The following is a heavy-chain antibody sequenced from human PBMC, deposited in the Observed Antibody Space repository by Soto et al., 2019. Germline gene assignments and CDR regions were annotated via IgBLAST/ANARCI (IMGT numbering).Heavy chain of an antibody. J-gene: IGHJ4*02. CDR2: IYSNGNS. V-gene: IGHV4-4*07. Sequence: PSGTLSLTCAVSGGSISDYHWSWIRQSAGKGLEWIGRIYSNGNSNHNPSLKSRATMSVDTYRNQFFLKMTSVTAAEPAVYYCERERGDQWTYEVDWGQGTLVTVS. CDR1: GGSISDYH. CDR3: ERERGDQWTYEVD. D-gene: IGHD5-12*01.